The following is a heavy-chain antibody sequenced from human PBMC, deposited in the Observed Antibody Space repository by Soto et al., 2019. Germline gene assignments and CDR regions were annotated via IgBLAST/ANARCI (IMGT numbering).Heavy chain of an antibody. Sequence: GASVKVSCKASGYSFAAYYIHWVRQAPGQGLEWMGWINPNSGVTNYAQKFQGSVTMTRDTSISTAYMEVNRLRSDDTAVYYCARVTHSWDYYGSGSYQLESDAFDVWGQGTMVTVSS. J-gene: IGHJ3*01. CDR3: ARVTHSWDYYGSGSYQLESDAFDV. D-gene: IGHD3-10*01. V-gene: IGHV1-2*04. CDR1: GYSFAAYY. CDR2: INPNSGVT.